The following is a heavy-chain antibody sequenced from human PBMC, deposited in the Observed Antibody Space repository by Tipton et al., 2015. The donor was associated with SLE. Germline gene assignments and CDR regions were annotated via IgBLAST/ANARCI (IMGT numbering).Heavy chain of an antibody. CDR2: IWYDGSNK. D-gene: IGHD6-13*01. CDR1: GFTFSSYG. CDR3: AKASAEAAAGMGDY. Sequence: SGFTFSSYGMHWVRQAPGKGLEWVAVIWYDGSNKYYADSVKGRFTISRDNSKNTLYLQMNSLRAEDTAVYYCAKASAEAAAGMGDYWGQGTLVTVSS. J-gene: IGHJ4*02. V-gene: IGHV3-33*06.